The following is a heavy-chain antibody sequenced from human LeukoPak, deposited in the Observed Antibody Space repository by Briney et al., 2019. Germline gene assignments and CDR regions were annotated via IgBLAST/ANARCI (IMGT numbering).Heavy chain of an antibody. CDR1: GGSISSGTYY. CDR3: ARGARWELRY. J-gene: IGHJ4*02. Sequence: SETLSLTCTVSGGSISSGTYYWSWIRQPAGKGLEWIGRIYTRGNTNYNPSLKSRVTISIDTSKNQFSLKLSSVTAADTAVYYCARGARWELRYWGQGTLVTVSS. D-gene: IGHD1-26*01. V-gene: IGHV4-61*02. CDR2: IYTRGNT.